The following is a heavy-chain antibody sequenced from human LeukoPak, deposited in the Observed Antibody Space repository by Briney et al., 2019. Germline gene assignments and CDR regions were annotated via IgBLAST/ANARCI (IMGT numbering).Heavy chain of an antibody. D-gene: IGHD1-26*01. V-gene: IGHV3-23*01. Sequence: GGSLRLSCAASGFTFNTYAMNWVRQAPGKGLEWVSAISGSGENTYYADSVKGRFTISRDNSKNTLFLQMNSLRVEDTAVYCCAKDDRPGTGPYTGSYYCAFDIWGQGTMVTVSS. CDR2: ISGSGENT. J-gene: IGHJ3*02. CDR1: GFTFNTYA. CDR3: AKDDRPGTGPYTGSYYCAFDI.